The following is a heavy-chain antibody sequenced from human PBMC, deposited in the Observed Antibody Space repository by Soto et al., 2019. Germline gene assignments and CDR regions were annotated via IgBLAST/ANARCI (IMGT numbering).Heavy chain of an antibody. V-gene: IGHV1-8*01. D-gene: IGHD4-17*01. Sequence: ASVKVSCKASGYSFTSYDINWVRQATGQGLEWVGRMNPNSGNTDYAQKFQGRVTTTADESTSTAYMELSSLRSEDTAVYYCARQRWFDYWGQGTLVTVSS. CDR2: MNPNSGNT. J-gene: IGHJ4*02. CDR3: ARQRWFDY. CDR1: GYSFTSYD.